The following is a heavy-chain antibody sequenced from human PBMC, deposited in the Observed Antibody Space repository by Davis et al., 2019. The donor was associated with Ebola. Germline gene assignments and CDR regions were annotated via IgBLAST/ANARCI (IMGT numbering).Heavy chain of an antibody. CDR2: ISSSSTYR. V-gene: IGHV3-21*06. D-gene: IGHD5-12*01. J-gene: IGHJ6*04. Sequence: GESLKISCAASGFSFSSCSMHWVRQAPGQGLEWVSSISSSSTYRYYVDSVKGRCTISRDNAKNSLYLQMNSLRAEDTAVYYCAKDLGGGYDHSYYKYYGMDVWGKGTTVTVSS. CDR3: AKDLGGGYDHSYYKYYGMDV. CDR1: GFSFSSCS.